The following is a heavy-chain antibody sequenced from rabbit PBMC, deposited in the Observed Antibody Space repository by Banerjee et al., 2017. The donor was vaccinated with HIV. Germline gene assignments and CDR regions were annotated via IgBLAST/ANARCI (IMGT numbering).Heavy chain of an antibody. J-gene: IGHJ4*01. Sequence: QEQLVESGGGLVQPGGSLKLSCKASGFDFSSYGVSWVRQAPGKGLEWIGYIDPVFGSTYYASWVNGRFTISSHNAQNTLYLQLNSLTAADTATYFCARSAGYANAGDNYFNLWGQGTLVTVS. CDR2: IDPVFGST. CDR3: ARSAGYANAGDNYFNL. V-gene: IGHV1S47*01. CDR1: GFDFSSYG. D-gene: IGHD6-1*01.